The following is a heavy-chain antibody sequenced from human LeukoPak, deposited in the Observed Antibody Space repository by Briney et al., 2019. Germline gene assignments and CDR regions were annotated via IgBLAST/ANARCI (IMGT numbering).Heavy chain of an antibody. CDR1: GYTFTSYG. J-gene: IGHJ5*02. CDR3: ARDGSHYGSGSYYLVP. V-gene: IGHV1-18*01. D-gene: IGHD3-10*01. Sequence: ASVKVSCKASGYTFTSYGISWVRQAPGQGLEWMGWISAYNGNTNYAQKLQGRVTMTTDTSISTAYMELSSLRSEDTAVYYCARDGSHYGSGSYYLVPWGQGTLVTVSS. CDR2: ISAYNGNT.